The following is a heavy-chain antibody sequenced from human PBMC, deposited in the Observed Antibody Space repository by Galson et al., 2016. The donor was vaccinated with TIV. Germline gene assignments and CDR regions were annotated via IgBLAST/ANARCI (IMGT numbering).Heavy chain of an antibody. J-gene: IGHJ6*02. D-gene: IGHD6-25*01. CDR2: INHRGST. V-gene: IGHV4-34*01. CDR1: SGPFTGYC. CDR3: ARGRLVPRRRDYYYPMNV. Sequence: ETLSLTCAVYSGPFTGYCWSWIRQTPGKGLEWIGEINHRGSTNYNPSLESRVIISLDTSNKQSSLKLSSVTAADTAVYYCARGRLVPRRRDYYYPMNVWGQGTTVIVSS.